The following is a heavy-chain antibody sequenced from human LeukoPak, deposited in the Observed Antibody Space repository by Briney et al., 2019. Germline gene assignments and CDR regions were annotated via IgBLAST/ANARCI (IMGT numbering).Heavy chain of an antibody. CDR1: GGSISRYY. CDR3: ARDRSWYLDY. CDR2: IYYSGST. V-gene: IGHV4-59*01. D-gene: IGHD6-13*01. Sequence: PSETLSLTCNVSGGSISRYYWSWIRQPPGKGLEWIGYIYYSGSTNYNPSLKRRVTISVDTSKNQFSLKLSSVTAADTAVYYCARDRSWYLDYWGQGNLVTVSS. J-gene: IGHJ4*02.